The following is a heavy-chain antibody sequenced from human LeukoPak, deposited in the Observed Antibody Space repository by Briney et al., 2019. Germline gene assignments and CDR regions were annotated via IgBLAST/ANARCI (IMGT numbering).Heavy chain of an antibody. V-gene: IGHV4-34*01. Sequence: SETLSLTCAVYGGSFSNYYWSWIRQPPGKGLEWIGEINPRRSTNYNPSLKSRITISVDTSKNQFSLKLSSVTAADSAVYYCARAVVAAANYYYYGMDVWGQGTTVTVSS. CDR1: GGSFSNYY. D-gene: IGHD2-15*01. CDR2: INPRRST. J-gene: IGHJ6*02. CDR3: ARAVVAAANYYYYGMDV.